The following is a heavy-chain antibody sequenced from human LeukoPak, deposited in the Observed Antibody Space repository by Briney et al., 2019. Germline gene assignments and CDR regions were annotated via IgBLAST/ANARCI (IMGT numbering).Heavy chain of an antibody. D-gene: IGHD2-15*01. Sequence: PSETLSLTCAVCGGSFSGYYWGWIRQPPGKGLEWIGSIYYSGSTYYNPSLKSRVTISVDTSKNQFSLKLSSVTAADTAVYYCARHCSGGSCYSSMDYWGQGTLVTVSS. V-gene: IGHV4-39*01. J-gene: IGHJ4*02. CDR2: IYYSGST. CDR3: ARHCSGGSCYSSMDY. CDR1: GGSFSGYY.